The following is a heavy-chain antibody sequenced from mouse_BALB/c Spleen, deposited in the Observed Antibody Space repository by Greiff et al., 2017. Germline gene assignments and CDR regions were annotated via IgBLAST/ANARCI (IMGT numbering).Heavy chain of an antibody. J-gene: IGHJ1*01. CDR2: IWGDGST. V-gene: IGHV2-6-7*01. Sequence: VQVVESGPGLVAPSQSLSITCTVSGFSLTGYGVNWVRQPPGKGLEWLGMIWGDGSTDYNSALKSRLSISKDNSKSQVFLKMNSLQTDDTARYYCARDDYDGDWYFDVWGAGTTVTVSS. CDR3: ARDDYDGDWYFDV. CDR1: GFSLTGYG. D-gene: IGHD2-4*01.